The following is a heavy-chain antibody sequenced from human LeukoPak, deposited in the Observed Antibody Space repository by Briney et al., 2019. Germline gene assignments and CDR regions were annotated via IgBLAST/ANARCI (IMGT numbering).Heavy chain of an antibody. J-gene: IGHJ4*02. CDR2: IYHSGST. D-gene: IGHD4-17*01. V-gene: IGHV4-4*02. Sequence: PSETLSLTCAVSGGSISSSNWWSWVRQPPGKGLEWIGSIYHSGSTYYNPSLKSRVTISIDTSKKQFSLKLSSVTAADTAVYFCAGYHAYGVTTPPLGYWGQGTLVTVSS. CDR1: GGSISSSNW. CDR3: AGYHAYGVTTPPLGY.